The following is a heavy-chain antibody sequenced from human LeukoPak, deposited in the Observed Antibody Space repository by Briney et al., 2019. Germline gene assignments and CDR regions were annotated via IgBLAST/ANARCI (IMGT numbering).Heavy chain of an antibody. CDR1: GYTFTGYY. D-gene: IGHD4-17*01. V-gene: IGHV1-2*02. Sequence: ASVTVSFMSSGYTFTGYYMHWVRQAPGQGLAGMGWINSNSGGTNYAQKFQGRVTMTRDTSISTAYMELSRLRSDDTAVYYCAKGVGYGDYAPYYYGMDVWGQGTTVTVSS. CDR3: AKGVGYGDYAPYYYGMDV. J-gene: IGHJ6*02. CDR2: INSNSGGT.